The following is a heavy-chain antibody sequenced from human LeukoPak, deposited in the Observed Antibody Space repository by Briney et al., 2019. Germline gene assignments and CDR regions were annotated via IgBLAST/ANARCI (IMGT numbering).Heavy chain of an antibody. J-gene: IGHJ4*02. Sequence: VSVKVSCKTSGYTFSTYDINWVRQAAGQGLEWMGWMNPNSGNTGFAQKFQGRATITRDTSITTAYLELSSLRSEDTAVYYCARAIRYQLLSDYWGQGTLVTVSS. D-gene: IGHD2-2*01. CDR2: MNPNSGNT. V-gene: IGHV1-8*03. CDR3: ARAIRYQLLSDY. CDR1: GYTFSTYD.